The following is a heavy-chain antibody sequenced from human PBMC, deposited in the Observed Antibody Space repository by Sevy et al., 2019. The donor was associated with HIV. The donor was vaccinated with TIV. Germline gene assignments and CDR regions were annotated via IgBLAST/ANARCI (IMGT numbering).Heavy chain of an antibody. Sequence: GGSLRLSCAASGFTVSSDWMHWVRQEPGKGLMWVSSINSAGYITNYADSVKGRFTISRGNAKNTLNLQMNSLRAEDTAVFYCTRGTIRVHRYWGQGTLVTVSS. V-gene: IGHV3-74*01. D-gene: IGHD6-6*01. CDR2: INSAGYIT. CDR3: TRGTIRVHRY. CDR1: GFTVSSDW. J-gene: IGHJ4*02.